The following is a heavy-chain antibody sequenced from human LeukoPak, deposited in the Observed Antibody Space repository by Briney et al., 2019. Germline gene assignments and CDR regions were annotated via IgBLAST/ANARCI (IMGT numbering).Heavy chain of an antibody. CDR2: IISDRIST. V-gene: IGHV3-64*01. D-gene: IGHD3-22*01. CDR3: SRGRSDSRGYHSDY. Sequence: GGSLRLSCVASGFAFSTYAMHWVRQAPGKGLEYVSGIISDRISTFYANSVKGRFTISRDNSRNTLYLQMGSLRADDLALYYCSRGRSDSRGYHSDYWGQGTLVTVSS. J-gene: IGHJ4*02. CDR1: GFAFSTYA.